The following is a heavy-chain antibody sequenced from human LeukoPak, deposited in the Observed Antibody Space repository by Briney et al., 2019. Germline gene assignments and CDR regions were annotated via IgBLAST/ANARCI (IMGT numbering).Heavy chain of an antibody. D-gene: IGHD3-10*01. V-gene: IGHV1-18*01. CDR2: ISAYNGNT. CDR3: ARDRSYYGSGSRHAFDI. J-gene: IGHJ3*02. Sequence: ASVKVSCKASGYTFTSYGISWVRQAPGQGLEWMGWISAYNGNTNYAQKLQGRVTMTTDTSTSTAYMELRSLRSDDTAVYYCARDRSYYGSGSRHAFDIWGQGTMVTVSS. CDR1: GYTFTSYG.